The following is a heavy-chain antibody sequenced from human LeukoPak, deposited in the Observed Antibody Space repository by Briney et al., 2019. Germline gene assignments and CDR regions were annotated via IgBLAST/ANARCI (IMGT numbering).Heavy chain of an antibody. Sequence: SGGSLRLSCAASRFTFSSYWMSWVRQAPGKGLEWVANIKQDGSEKYYVDSVKGRFTISRDNAKNSLYLQMNSLRAEDTAVYYCAREITVTTGWFDPWGQGTLVTVSS. CDR1: RFTFSSYW. J-gene: IGHJ5*02. CDR2: IKQDGSEK. V-gene: IGHV3-7*01. CDR3: AREITVTTGWFDP. D-gene: IGHD4-17*01.